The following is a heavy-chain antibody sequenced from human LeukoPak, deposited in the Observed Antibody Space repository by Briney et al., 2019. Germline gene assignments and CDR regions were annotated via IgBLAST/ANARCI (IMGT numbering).Heavy chain of an antibody. J-gene: IGHJ4*02. CDR3: ARGGYYDSSGHYGY. CDR2: INPNSGGT. D-gene: IGHD3-22*01. Sequence: ASVKVSCKASGGTFSSYAISWVRQAPGQGLEWMGRINPNSGGTNYAQKFQGRVTMTRDTSISTAYMELSRLRSDDTAVYYCARGGYYDSSGHYGYWGQGTLVTVSS. CDR1: GGTFSSYA. V-gene: IGHV1-2*06.